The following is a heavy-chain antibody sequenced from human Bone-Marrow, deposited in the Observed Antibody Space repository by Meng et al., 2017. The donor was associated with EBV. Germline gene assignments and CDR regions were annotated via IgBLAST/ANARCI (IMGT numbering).Heavy chain of an antibody. CDR1: GGSFSGYY. Sequence: VQLPQLVDGLLKPSETLSLTCAVYGGSFSGYYWSWIRQPPGKGLEWIGEINHSGSTNYNPSLKSRVTISVDTSKNQFSLKLSSVTAADTAVYYCARGFSSMVRGVKPNNWFDPWGQGTLVTVSS. CDR3: ARGFSSMVRGVKPNNWFDP. CDR2: INHSGST. V-gene: IGHV4-34*01. J-gene: IGHJ5*02. D-gene: IGHD3-10*01.